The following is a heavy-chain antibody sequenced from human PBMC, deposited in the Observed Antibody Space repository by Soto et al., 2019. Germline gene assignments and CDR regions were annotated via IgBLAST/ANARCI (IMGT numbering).Heavy chain of an antibody. CDR1: GYSFDRYG. D-gene: IGHD1-20*01. CDR2: ISGYNGNT. V-gene: IGHV1-18*01. CDR3: ARAYNSDY. J-gene: IGHJ4*02. Sequence: QIQLVQSGAVVKKPGASVKVSCKASGYSFDRYGLTWVRQAPGQGLEWVGWISGYNGNTNYAQKFQGRVTMTTDTSTSTAYMELRSLRSDDTAVYYCARAYNSDYWGQGTLVTVSS.